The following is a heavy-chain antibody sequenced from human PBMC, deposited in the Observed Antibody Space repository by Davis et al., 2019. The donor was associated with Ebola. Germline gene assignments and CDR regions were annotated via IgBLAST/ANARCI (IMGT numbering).Heavy chain of an antibody. CDR2: IIPILGIA. V-gene: IGHV1-69*04. CDR3: ATSTTVKGRVYYYYGMDV. J-gene: IGHJ6*02. Sequence: SVKVSCKASGGTFSSYAISWVRQAPGQGLEWMGTIIPILGIANYAQKFQGRVTITADKSTSTAYMELSSLRSEDTAVYYCATSTTVKGRVYYYYGMDVWGQGTTVTVSS. CDR1: GGTFSSYA. D-gene: IGHD4-11*01.